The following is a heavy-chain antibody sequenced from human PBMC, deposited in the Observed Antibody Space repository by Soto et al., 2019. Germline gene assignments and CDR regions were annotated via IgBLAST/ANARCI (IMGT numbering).Heavy chain of an antibody. CDR2: ISANNGNT. J-gene: IGHJ3*02. CDR1: GYTFTSYY. CDR3: ARGDGYKRAFDI. V-gene: IGHV1-18*04. D-gene: IGHD5-12*01. Sequence: GASVKVSCKASGYTFTSYYMHWVRQAPGQGLEWMGRISANNGNTNYAQKLQGRVTMTTDTSTSTAYMELRSLRSDDTAVYYCARGDGYKRAFDIWGQGTMVTVSS.